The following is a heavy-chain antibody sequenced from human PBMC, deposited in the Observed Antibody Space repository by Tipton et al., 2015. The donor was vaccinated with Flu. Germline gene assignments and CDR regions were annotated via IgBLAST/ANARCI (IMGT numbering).Heavy chain of an antibody. D-gene: IGHD4-11*01. CDR3: ARDGAPLHPLDV. J-gene: IGHJ6*02. CDR1: GGTFSSYA. V-gene: IGHV1-69*12. Sequence: QVQLVQSGAEVKKPGSSVKVSCKASGGTFSSYAISWERQAPGQGLEWMGGIIPIFGTANYAQKFQGRVTITADESTSTAYMELSSLRSEDTAVYYWARDGAPLHPLDVWGQGTSVTVSS. CDR2: IIPIFGTA.